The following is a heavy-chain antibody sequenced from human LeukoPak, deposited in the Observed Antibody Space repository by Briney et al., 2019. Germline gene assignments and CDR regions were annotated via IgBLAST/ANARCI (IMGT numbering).Heavy chain of an antibody. Sequence: PGGSLRLSCAVSGFTFRSSEMNWVRQGPGKGLEWVAFISSSGSTMYFADSVKGRFTISRDNAKNSMYLQMNSLRAEDTAVYYCARAPDEDSPFDLWGQGTMVTVSS. CDR1: GFTFRSSE. CDR3: ARAPDEDSPFDL. CDR2: ISSSGSTM. J-gene: IGHJ3*01. V-gene: IGHV3-48*03.